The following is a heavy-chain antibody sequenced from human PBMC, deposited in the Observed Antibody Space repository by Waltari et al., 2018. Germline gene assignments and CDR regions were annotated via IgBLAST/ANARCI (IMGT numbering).Heavy chain of an antibody. Sequence: QVQLVQSGAEVKKPGSSVKVSCKASGGTFSSYTISWVRQAHGQGLEWMGRIIPILGIANYAQKVQGRVTITADKSTSTAYMELSSLRSENTAVYYCARSATTVTTGFDAFDIWGQGTMVTVSS. CDR3: ARSATTVTTGFDAFDI. CDR1: GGTFSSYT. D-gene: IGHD4-17*01. J-gene: IGHJ3*02. V-gene: IGHV1-69*02. CDR2: IIPILGIA.